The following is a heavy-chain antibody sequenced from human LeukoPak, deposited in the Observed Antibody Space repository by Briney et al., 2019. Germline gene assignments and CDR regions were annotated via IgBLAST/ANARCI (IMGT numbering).Heavy chain of an antibody. CDR3: ARGPMIGAFDI. D-gene: IGHD3-22*01. Sequence: PSETLSLTCAVYGGSFSGYYWSWIRQPPGKGLEWIGEINHSGSTNYNPSLKSRVTISVDTSKNQFSLKLSSVTAADTAVYYCARGPMIGAFDIWGQGTMVTVSS. CDR2: INHSGST. CDR1: GGSFSGYY. J-gene: IGHJ3*02. V-gene: IGHV4-34*01.